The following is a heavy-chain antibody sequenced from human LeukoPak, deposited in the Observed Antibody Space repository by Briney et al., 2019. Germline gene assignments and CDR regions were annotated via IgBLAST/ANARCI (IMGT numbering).Heavy chain of an antibody. D-gene: IGHD2-21*02. J-gene: IGHJ4*02. CDR3: ARGDDPVVVTATYYCDY. Sequence: ASVKVSCKASGFTFTDYYVHWVRQAPGQGLEWMGWINPNSGVTNYAQKFQGRVTMTRNTSISTTYMELKRLRSDDTAVFYCARGDDPVVVTATYYCDYWGRGTLVTVSS. V-gene: IGHV1-2*02. CDR1: GFTFTDYY. CDR2: INPNSGVT.